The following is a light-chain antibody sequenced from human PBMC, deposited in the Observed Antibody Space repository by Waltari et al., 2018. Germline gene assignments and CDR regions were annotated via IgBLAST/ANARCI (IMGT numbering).Light chain of an antibody. V-gene: IGKV4-1*01. CDR3: QQYYSTPYT. Sequence: DIVMTQSPAYLAVSLGERATINCKSSQGVLYSSNNKNYLAGYQQKPGQPPKLLIYWASTRESGVPDRFSGSGSGTDFTLTISSLQAEDVAVYYCQQYYSTPYTFGQGTKLEIK. CDR2: WAS. J-gene: IGKJ2*01. CDR1: QGVLYSSNNKNY.